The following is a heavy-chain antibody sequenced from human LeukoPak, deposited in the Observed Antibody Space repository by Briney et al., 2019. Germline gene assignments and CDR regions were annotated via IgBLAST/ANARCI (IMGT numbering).Heavy chain of an antibody. Sequence: PSETLSLTCAVYGGSFSGHYWSWIRQPPGKGLEWIGEINHSGSTNYNPSLKSRVTISVDTSKNQFSLKLSSVTAADTAVYYCARARNAEQLWGQGTLVTVSS. V-gene: IGHV4-34*01. J-gene: IGHJ4*02. CDR1: GGSFSGHY. CDR2: INHSGST. CDR3: ARARNAEQL. D-gene: IGHD6-13*01.